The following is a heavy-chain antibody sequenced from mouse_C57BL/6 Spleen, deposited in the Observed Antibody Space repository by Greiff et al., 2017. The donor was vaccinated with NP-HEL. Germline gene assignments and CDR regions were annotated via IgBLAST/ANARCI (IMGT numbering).Heavy chain of an antibody. D-gene: IGHD1-1*01. CDR1: GYSFTGYF. V-gene: IGHV1-20*01. J-gene: IGHJ2*01. Sequence: VQLQQSGPELVKPGDSVKISCKASGYSFTGYFMNWVLQSHGKSLEWIGRINPYNGDTFYNQKFKGKATLTVDKSSSTAHMALRSLTSEDSAVYYCARGGLYYYGGSSYYFDYWGQGTTLTVSS. CDR2: INPYNGDT. CDR3: ARGGLYYYGGSSYYFDY.